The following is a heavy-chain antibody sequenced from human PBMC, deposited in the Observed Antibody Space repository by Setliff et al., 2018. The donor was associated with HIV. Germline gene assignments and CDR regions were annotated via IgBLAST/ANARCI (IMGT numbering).Heavy chain of an antibody. D-gene: IGHD4-17*01. CDR3: VRVTADRTNYYYYMDV. V-gene: IGHV1-18*01. J-gene: IGHJ6*03. Sequence: EASVKVSCKASGYTLTSYAITWVRQAPGQGLEWVGWIDADNGNTNYAQKFRGRVTMTTDTSTNTAYMEVRSLTSDDTAVYYCVRVTADRTNYYYYMDVWDKGTTVTVSS. CDR2: IDADNGNT. CDR1: GYTLTSYA.